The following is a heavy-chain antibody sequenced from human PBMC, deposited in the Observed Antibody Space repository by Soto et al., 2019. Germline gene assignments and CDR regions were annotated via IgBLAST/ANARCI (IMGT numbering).Heavy chain of an antibody. CDR1: GFTFSNYD. D-gene: IGHD4-17*01. CDR2: IGGSCDWT. Sequence: EVQLLDSGVGLVQPGGSLRLSCAASGFTFSNYDMTGVRQAPGKGLEWVSRIGGSCDWTYYADSVKGRFTISRDNSRNTLYLQMNSLRAEDTAMYYCAKVPLRPYHFDYWGQGALVTVSS. J-gene: IGHJ4*02. V-gene: IGHV3-23*01. CDR3: AKVPLRPYHFDY.